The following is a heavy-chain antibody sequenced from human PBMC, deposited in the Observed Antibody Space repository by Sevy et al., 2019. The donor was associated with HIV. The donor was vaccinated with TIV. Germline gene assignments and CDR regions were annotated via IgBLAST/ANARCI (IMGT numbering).Heavy chain of an antibody. D-gene: IGHD2-8*01. Sequence: QLGGSLRLSCAASGFTFAKYSMSWVRQAPGKGLEWVSTFSFGCGRINYADSVKGRFTISIDDSKNTLFLQMNSLRAEDTATYFCAREGCTQPHDYWGQGTLVTVSS. CDR2: FSFGCGRI. J-gene: IGHJ4*02. V-gene: IGHV3-23*01. CDR3: AREGCTQPHDY. CDR1: GFTFAKYS.